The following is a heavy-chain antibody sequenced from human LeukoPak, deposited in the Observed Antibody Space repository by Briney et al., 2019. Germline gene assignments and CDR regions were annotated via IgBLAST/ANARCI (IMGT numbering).Heavy chain of an antibody. CDR3: ARSYYYDSSGFYAFDI. Sequence: GASVKVSCKASGYTFTNYGISWVRQAPGQGLEWMGWISAYNGNTDHAQKVQGRVTMTTDTSTSTGYMELRSLRSEDTAVYYCARSYYYDSSGFYAFDIWGQGTMVTVSS. D-gene: IGHD3-22*01. CDR2: ISAYNGNT. V-gene: IGHV1-18*01. CDR1: GYTFTNYG. J-gene: IGHJ3*02.